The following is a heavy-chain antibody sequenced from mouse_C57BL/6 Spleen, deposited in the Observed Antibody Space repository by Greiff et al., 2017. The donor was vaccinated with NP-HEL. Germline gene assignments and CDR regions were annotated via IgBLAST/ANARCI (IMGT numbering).Heavy chain of an antibody. J-gene: IGHJ1*03. CDR2: ISSGSSTI. Sequence: EVKLVESGGGLVKPGGSLKLSCAASGFTFSDYGMHWVRQAPEKGLEWVAYISSGSSTIYYADTVKGRFTISRDNAKNTLFLQMTSLRSEDTAMYYCAKGKYYGSSYWYFDVWGTGTTVTVSS. D-gene: IGHD1-1*01. CDR1: GFTFSDYG. CDR3: AKGKYYGSSYWYFDV. V-gene: IGHV5-17*01.